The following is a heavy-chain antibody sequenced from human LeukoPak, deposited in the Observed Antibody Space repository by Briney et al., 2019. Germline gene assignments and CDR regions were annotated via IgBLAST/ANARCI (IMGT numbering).Heavy chain of an antibody. D-gene: IGHD4-11*01. Sequence: GGSLRLSCAASGFTFSSYSMNWVRQAPGKGLEWVSSISSSSSYIYYADSVKGRFTISRDNAKNSLYLQMNSLRAEDTAVYYCARSPSVGYSKNAFDIWGQGTMVTVSS. CDR1: GFTFSSYS. V-gene: IGHV3-21*01. CDR3: ARSPSVGYSKNAFDI. J-gene: IGHJ3*02. CDR2: ISSSSSYI.